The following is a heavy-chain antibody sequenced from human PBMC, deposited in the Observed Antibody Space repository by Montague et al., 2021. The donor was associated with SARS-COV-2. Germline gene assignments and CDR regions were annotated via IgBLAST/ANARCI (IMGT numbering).Heavy chain of an antibody. CDR1: GGSISSYY. D-gene: IGHD3-3*01. V-gene: IGHV4-59*01. Sequence: SETLSLTCTVSGGSISSYYWSWIRQPPGKGLEWIGYIYYSGSTNYNPSLKSRVTLSVDTSKNQFSLKLSSVTAADTAVYYCARALVPEEWLFGGDYYYYMDVWGKGTTVTVSS. CDR2: IYYSGST. J-gene: IGHJ6*03. CDR3: ARALVPEEWLFGGDYYYYMDV.